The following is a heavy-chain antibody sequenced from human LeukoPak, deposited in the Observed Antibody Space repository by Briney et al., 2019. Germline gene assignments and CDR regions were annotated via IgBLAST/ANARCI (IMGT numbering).Heavy chain of an antibody. Sequence: GASVKVSCKASGYTFNGYYKHWVRQAPGQGLEWMGWINPNSGASNYAQKFQGRVTMTRDTSITTAYMELSGLRSDDTAVYYCARVEIITPIRGLFYWGQGTLVTVSS. J-gene: IGHJ4*02. V-gene: IGHV1-2*02. CDR3: ARVEIITPIRGLFY. CDR2: INPNSGAS. D-gene: IGHD2-21*02. CDR1: GYTFNGYY.